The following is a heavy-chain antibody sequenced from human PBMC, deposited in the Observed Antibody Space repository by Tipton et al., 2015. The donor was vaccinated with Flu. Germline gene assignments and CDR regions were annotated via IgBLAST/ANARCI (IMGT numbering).Heavy chain of an antibody. CDR1: GFTFTSYA. CDR3: ARGRGYCITTTCLLPFDF. CDR2: IYSGGST. V-gene: IGHV3-53*01. Sequence: GSLRLSCAASGFTFTSYAMSWVRQAPGKGLEWVSVIYSGGSTYSADSVKGRFTISRDNSKNTLYLQMNSLRAEDTAVYYCARGRGYCITTTCLLPFDFWGQGTLVTVSS. J-gene: IGHJ4*02. D-gene: IGHD2-2*01.